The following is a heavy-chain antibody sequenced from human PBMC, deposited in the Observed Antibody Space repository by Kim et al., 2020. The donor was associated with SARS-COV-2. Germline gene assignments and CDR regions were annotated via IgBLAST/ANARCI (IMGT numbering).Heavy chain of an antibody. D-gene: IGHD5-18*01. CDR1: GGSISTYY. CDR3: ARHVDTAMVTCDY. Sequence: SETLSLTCTVSGGSISTYYWSWIRQPPGKGLEWIGYIYYTGSSNYNPSLKSRVTMSVDTSKNQFSLKLSSVTAADSAVYYCARHVDTAMVTCDYWGQGTL. CDR2: IYYTGSS. V-gene: IGHV4-59*08. J-gene: IGHJ4*02.